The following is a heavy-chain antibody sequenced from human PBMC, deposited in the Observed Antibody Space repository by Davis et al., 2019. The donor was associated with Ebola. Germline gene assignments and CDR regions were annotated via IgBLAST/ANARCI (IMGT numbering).Heavy chain of an antibody. V-gene: IGHV3-30-3*02. J-gene: IGHJ4*02. CDR3: AKSPNDY. D-gene: IGHD1-1*01. CDR2: ISYDGSNK. Sequence: PGGSLRLSCAASGFTFSSYAMHWVRQAPGKGLEWVAVISYDGSNKYYADSVKGRFTISRDNSKNTLYPQMNSLRAEDTAVYYCAKSPNDYWGQGTLVTVSS. CDR1: GFTFSSYA.